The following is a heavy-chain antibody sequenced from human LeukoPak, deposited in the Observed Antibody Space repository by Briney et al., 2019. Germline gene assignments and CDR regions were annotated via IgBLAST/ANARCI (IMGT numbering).Heavy chain of an antibody. CDR2: ISAYNGNT. Sequence: ASVKVSCKASGYTFTSYGISWARQAPGQGLEWMGWISAYNGNTNYAQKLQGRVTMTTDTSTSTAYMELRSLRSDDTAVYYCARDSHYYDSSGYYYGLVFDYWGQGTLVTVSS. CDR3: ARDSHYYDSSGYYYGLVFDY. V-gene: IGHV1-18*01. CDR1: GYTFTSYG. D-gene: IGHD3-22*01. J-gene: IGHJ4*02.